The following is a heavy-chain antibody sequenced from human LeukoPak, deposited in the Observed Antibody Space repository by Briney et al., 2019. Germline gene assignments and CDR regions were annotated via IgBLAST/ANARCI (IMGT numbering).Heavy chain of an antibody. CDR2: ISSSSSTI. CDR1: GFPFSSYS. V-gene: IGHV3-48*01. D-gene: IGHD3-10*01. CDR3: ARVAYWYYGSGRDRGFDY. Sequence: GGSLRLSCAASGFPFSSYSMNWVRQAPGKGLEWVSYISSSSSTIYYADSVKGRFIISRDNAKNSLYLQMNSLRAEDTAVYYCARVAYWYYGSGRDRGFDYWGQGTLVTVSS. J-gene: IGHJ4*02.